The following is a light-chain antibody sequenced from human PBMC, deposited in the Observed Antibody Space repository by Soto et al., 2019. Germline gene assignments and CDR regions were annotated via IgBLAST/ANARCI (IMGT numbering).Light chain of an antibody. CDR1: QSVGSN. J-gene: IGKJ1*01. Sequence: IVMTQSPATLSVSPGEGATLSCRASQSVGSNVAWYQQIPGQGPRLLIYGASTRATGVPARFSGTGSGTEFALTINSLQSEDFAVYYCQQYGSLSWTFGQGTRVEIK. V-gene: IGKV3-15*01. CDR2: GAS. CDR3: QQYGSLSWT.